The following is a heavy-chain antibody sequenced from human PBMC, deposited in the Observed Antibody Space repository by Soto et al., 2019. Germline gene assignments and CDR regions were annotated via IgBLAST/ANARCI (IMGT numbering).Heavy chain of an antibody. Sequence: PGESLKISCTGSGYRFTRYWIGWVRQMPGKGLEWMGIIYPGDSDTRYSPSFQGQVTISADKSISTAYLQWSSLKASDTAMYYCARDLNTYYYGSGSYYNVFYYGMDVWGQGTTVTVSS. J-gene: IGHJ6*02. V-gene: IGHV5-51*01. CDR3: ARDLNTYYYGSGSYYNVFYYGMDV. D-gene: IGHD3-10*01. CDR1: GYRFTRYW. CDR2: IYPGDSDT.